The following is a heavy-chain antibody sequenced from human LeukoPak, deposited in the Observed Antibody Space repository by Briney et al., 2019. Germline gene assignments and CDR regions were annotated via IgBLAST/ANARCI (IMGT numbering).Heavy chain of an antibody. D-gene: IGHD3-22*01. CDR3: ARDYDEARFDY. J-gene: IGHJ4*02. V-gene: IGHV3-7*01. Sequence: GGSLRLSCAASGFTFSSYWMSWVRQAPGEGLEWVANIKQDGSEKYYVDSVKGRFTISRDNAKNSLYLQMNSLRAEDTAVYYCARDYDEARFDYWGQGTLVTVSS. CDR2: IKQDGSEK. CDR1: GFTFSSYW.